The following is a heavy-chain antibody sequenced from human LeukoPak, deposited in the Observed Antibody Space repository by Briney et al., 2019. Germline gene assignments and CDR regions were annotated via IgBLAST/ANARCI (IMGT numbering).Heavy chain of an antibody. CDR3: AKARGFLEWLLSPFGY. V-gene: IGHV3-23*01. Sequence: GGSLRLSCAASGFTFSSYAMSWVRQAPGKGLEWVSAISGSGGSTYYADSVRGRFTISRDNSKNTLYLQMNSLRAEDTAVYYCAKARGFLEWLLSPFGYWGQGTLVTVSS. J-gene: IGHJ4*02. CDR1: GFTFSSYA. D-gene: IGHD3-3*01. CDR2: ISGSGGST.